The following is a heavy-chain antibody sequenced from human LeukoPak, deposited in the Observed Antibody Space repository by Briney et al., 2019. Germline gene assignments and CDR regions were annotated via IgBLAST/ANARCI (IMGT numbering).Heavy chain of an antibody. CDR1: GFSFSSFA. J-gene: IGHJ4*02. CDR3: AKRITVSAGYYLDS. V-gene: IGHV3-23*01. Sequence: GGSLTLSCVGSGFSFSSFAMSWARQAPGKGLEWVSTVSGGGAYTYYADSVKGRFTVSRDDSKSMHFLQMNSLRPEDTALYFCAKRITVSAGYYLDSWGQGTLVAVSS. CDR2: VSGGGAYT. D-gene: IGHD2-8*01.